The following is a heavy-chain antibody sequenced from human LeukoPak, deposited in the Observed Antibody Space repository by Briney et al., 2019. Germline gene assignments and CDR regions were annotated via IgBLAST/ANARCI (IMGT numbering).Heavy chain of an antibody. J-gene: IGHJ3*02. D-gene: IGHD6-19*01. V-gene: IGHV1-2*02. Sequence: ASVKVSCKASGYTFTVYYMHWVRQAPGQGLERMGWINPNSGGTNYAQKFQGRVTMTRDTSISTAYMELSRLRSDDTAVYYCARDPIAVAGENAFDIWGQGTMVTVSS. CDR3: ARDPIAVAGENAFDI. CDR2: INPNSGGT. CDR1: GYTFTVYY.